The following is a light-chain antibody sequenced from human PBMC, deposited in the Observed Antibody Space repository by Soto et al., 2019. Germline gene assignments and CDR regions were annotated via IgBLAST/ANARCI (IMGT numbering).Light chain of an antibody. CDR3: QQYNKWPLFT. CDR1: QSVSNN. V-gene: IGKV3-15*01. CDR2: GAS. J-gene: IGKJ3*01. Sequence: ENVLTQSPATLSVSPGERATLSCRASQSVSNNLAWYQQRPGQAPRLLIYGASTRATGISARFSGSGSGTEFTLTISSLQSEDFTVYYCQQYNKWPLFTFGPGTRVDFK.